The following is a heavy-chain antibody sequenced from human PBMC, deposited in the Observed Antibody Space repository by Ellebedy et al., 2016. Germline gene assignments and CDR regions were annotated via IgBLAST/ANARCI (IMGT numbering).Heavy chain of an antibody. CDR2: SPYDGTNK. V-gene: IGHV3-30*02. J-gene: IGHJ6*02. Sequence: GESLKISXAASGLTFSTYGIHWVRQAPGKGLDWVAASPYDGTNKYYADSVKGRFTNFRDNSKNKLYLQMNSLRAEDTAVYYCAKDLQYSYGSSYYSYGLDVWGQGTTLTVSS. CDR1: GLTFSTYG. CDR3: AKDLQYSYGSSYYSYGLDV. D-gene: IGHD5-18*01.